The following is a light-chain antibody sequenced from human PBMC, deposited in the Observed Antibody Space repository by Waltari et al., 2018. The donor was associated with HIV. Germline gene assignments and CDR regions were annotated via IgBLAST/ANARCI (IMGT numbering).Light chain of an antibody. J-gene: IGLJ2*01. CDR3: SSYTGSSTLVV. CDR1: SSHIGGYNY. Sequence: QSALTQPPSVSGSPGQSRTISCTGTSSHIGGYNYVSWYQQPPGKAPKLMIYDVSNRPSGISNRFSCSKSGNTASLTISGLQADDEADYYCSSYTGSSTLVVFGGGTKLIVL. CDR2: DVS. V-gene: IGLV2-14*03.